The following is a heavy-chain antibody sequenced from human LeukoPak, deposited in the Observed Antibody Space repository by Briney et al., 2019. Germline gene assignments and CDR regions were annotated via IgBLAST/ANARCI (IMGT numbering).Heavy chain of an antibody. CDR1: GFTFSSYS. V-gene: IGHV3-48*01. CDR2: ISSSSSTI. Sequence: GGSLRLSCAASGFTFSSYSMNWVRQAPGKGLEWVSYISSSSSTIYYADSVKGRFTISRDNAKNSLYLQMNSQRAEDTAVYYCARARGWLPNYFDYWGQGTLVTVSS. J-gene: IGHJ4*02. CDR3: ARARGWLPNYFDY. D-gene: IGHD3-22*01.